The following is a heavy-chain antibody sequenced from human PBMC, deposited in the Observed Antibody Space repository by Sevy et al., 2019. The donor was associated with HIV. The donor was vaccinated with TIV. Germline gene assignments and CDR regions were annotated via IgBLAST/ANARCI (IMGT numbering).Heavy chain of an antibody. CDR1: GGSISTTNYY. D-gene: IGHD6-19*01. CDR3: ARESWYSSGWLSFDS. V-gene: IGHV4-39*02. J-gene: IGHJ5*01. Sequence: SETLSLTCTVSGGSISTTNYYWGWIRQPPGKGLEWIGTIHNNGNTYYNPSLKSRVTISVDTSKNQFSLKLNSVTAADTAVYYSARESWYSSGWLSFDSWGQGTLVTVSS. CDR2: IHNNGNT.